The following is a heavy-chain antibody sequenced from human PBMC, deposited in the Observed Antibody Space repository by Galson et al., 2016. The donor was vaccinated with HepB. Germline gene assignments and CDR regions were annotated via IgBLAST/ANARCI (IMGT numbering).Heavy chain of an antibody. CDR3: GTPADYGDPPDY. D-gene: IGHD4-17*01. V-gene: IGHV3-23*01. J-gene: IGHJ4*02. CDR2: ISGSGVTT. CDR1: EFTLSNYA. Sequence: SLRLSCAVSEFTLSNYAMSWVRQTPGKGLEWVSSISGSGVTTYYADSVKGRFTISRDISKNTLYLQMSSLRAEDTALYYCGTPADYGDPPDYWGQGTLVTVSS.